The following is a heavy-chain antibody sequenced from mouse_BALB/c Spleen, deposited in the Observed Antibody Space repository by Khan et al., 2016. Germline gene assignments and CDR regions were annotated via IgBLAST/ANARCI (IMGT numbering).Heavy chain of an antibody. D-gene: IGHD1-2*01. CDR1: GYSITSDYA. J-gene: IGHJ1*01. V-gene: IGHV3-2*02. CDR3: TMVPTATRYFDV. CDR2: IKYSGST. Sequence: EVQLQESGPGLVKPSQSLSLTCTVTGYSITSDYAWNWIRQFPGNKLEWMGYIKYSGSTTYNPSLKSRFSITRDTSKNQFFLQLKSVTTEDTATYYCTMVPTATRYFDVWGAGTTVTVSS.